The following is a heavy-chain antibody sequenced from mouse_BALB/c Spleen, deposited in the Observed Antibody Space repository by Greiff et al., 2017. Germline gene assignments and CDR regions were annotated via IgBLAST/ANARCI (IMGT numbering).Heavy chain of an antibody. D-gene: IGHD2-2*01. CDR2: IRSKSNNYAT. Sequence: EVKLQESGGGLVQPKGSLKLSCAASGFTFNTYAMNWVRQAPGKGLEWVARIRSKSNNYATYYADSVKDRFTISRDDSQSMLYLQMNNLKTEDTAMYYCVRTGGYDANDYAMDYWGQGTSVTVSS. J-gene: IGHJ4*01. CDR3: VRTGGYDANDYAMDY. CDR1: GFTFNTYA. V-gene: IGHV10-1*02.